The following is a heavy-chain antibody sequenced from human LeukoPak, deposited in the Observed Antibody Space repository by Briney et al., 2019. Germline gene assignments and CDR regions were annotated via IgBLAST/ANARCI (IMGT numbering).Heavy chain of an antibody. J-gene: IGHJ6*03. CDR2: IYYSGST. V-gene: IGHV4-39*07. CDR1: GGSISSSSYY. D-gene: IGHD3-3*01. CDR3: ARGLGGYYDFWSGYGNYYYYMDV. Sequence: SETLSLTCTVSGGSISSSSYYWGWIRQPPGKGLGWSGCIYYSGSTYYNPSLMSRVTISVDTSKNQFSLKLSSVTAADTAVYYCARGLGGYYDFWSGYGNYYYYMDVWGKGTTVTVSS.